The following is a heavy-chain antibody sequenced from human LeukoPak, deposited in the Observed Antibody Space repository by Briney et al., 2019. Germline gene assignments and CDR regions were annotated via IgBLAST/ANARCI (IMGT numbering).Heavy chain of an antibody. CDR1: AYSISSGYY. CDR2: IYHSGST. J-gene: IGHJ4*02. Sequence: PSETLSPTCTVSAYSISSGYYWGWIRQPPGKGLEWIGSIYHSGSTYYNPSLKSRVNISVDTSKNQFSLKLSSVTAADTAVYYCARDRYSSSQDFWGQGTLVTVSS. D-gene: IGHD6-13*01. V-gene: IGHV4-38-2*02. CDR3: ARDRYSSSQDF.